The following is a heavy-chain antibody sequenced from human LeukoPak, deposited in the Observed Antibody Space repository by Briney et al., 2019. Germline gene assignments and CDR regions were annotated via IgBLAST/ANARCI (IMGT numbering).Heavy chain of an antibody. CDR2: IYENGGTT. V-gene: IGHV3-23*01. D-gene: IGHD6-13*01. CDR3: ARGPYSSSWLYYFDY. J-gene: IGHJ4*02. CDR1: GFTFRSHA. Sequence: GGSLRLSCVGSGFTFRSHAMSWVRQAPEKGLEFVSGIYENGGTTYYADSVKGRFTISRDNSKNTLYLQMNSLRAEDTAVYYCARGPYSSSWLYYFDYWGQGTLVTVSS.